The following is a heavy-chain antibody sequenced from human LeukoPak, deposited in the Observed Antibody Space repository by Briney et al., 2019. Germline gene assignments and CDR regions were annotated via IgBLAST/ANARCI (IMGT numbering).Heavy chain of an antibody. CDR1: GFSFTSSA. J-gene: IGHJ5*02. Sequence: ASVKVSCKASGFSFTSSAVQWVRQARGQRLEWIGWIVVGSGTTQYAQNFQEGVTITRDMSTTTAYIELSGLRSGDTAVYYCAADLLGAAAYSWGQGTLVTVSS. CDR2: IVVGSGTT. D-gene: IGHD6-13*01. V-gene: IGHV1-58*01. CDR3: AADLLGAAAYS.